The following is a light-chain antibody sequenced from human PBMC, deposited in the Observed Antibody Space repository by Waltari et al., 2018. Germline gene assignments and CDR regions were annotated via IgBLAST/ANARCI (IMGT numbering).Light chain of an antibody. V-gene: IGKV3-11*01. CDR1: QSVGSY. Sequence: EIVLTQSPATVSLSPGDTATLSCRASQSVGSYLAWYQQRPGQPPRLLIYDASNRATGVPARFRGSGSGTDFTLTISSLEAEDFAVYYCQQRSNWTPHTFGQGARLEIK. J-gene: IGKJ2*01. CDR2: DAS. CDR3: QQRSNWTPHT.